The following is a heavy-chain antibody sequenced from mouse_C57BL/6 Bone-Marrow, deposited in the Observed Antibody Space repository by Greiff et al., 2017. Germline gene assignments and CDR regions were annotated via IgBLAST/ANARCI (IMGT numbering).Heavy chain of an antibody. J-gene: IGHJ4*01. CDR2: IRLKSDNYAT. V-gene: IGHV6-3*01. Sequence: EVKVVESGGGLVQPGGSMKLSCVASGFTFSNYWMNWVRQSPETGLEWVAQIRLKSDNYATHYAESVKGRFTISRDDSKSSVYLQMNNLRAEDTGIYYCTKSTGAMDYWGQGTSVTVSS. CDR1: GFTFSNYW. D-gene: IGHD3-1*01. CDR3: TKSTGAMDY.